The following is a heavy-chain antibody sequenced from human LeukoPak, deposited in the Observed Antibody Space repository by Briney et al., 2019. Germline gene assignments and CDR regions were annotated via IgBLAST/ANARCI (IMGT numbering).Heavy chain of an antibody. CDR2: IIPIFGTA. V-gene: IGHV1-69*05. CDR3: ARATYNWNYVESYYYYYYMDV. J-gene: IGHJ6*03. Sequence: ASVNVSFKASGGTFSSYAISWVRQAPGQGLEWMGGIIPIFGTANYAQKFQGRVTITTDESTSTAYMELSSLRSEDTAVYYCARATYNWNYVESYYYYYYMDVWGKGTTVTVSS. CDR1: GGTFSSYA. D-gene: IGHD1-7*01.